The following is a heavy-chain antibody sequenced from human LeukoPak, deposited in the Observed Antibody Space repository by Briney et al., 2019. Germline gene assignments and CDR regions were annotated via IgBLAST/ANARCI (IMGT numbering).Heavy chain of an antibody. J-gene: IGHJ6*02. V-gene: IGHV4-61*08. D-gene: IGHD1-7*01. CDR1: GGSISSGGYS. Sequence: PSETLSLTCAVSGGSISSGGYSWSWIRQPPGKGLEWIGYIYYSGSTNYNPSLKSRVTISVDTSKDQFSLKLSSVTAADTAVYYCARDRELHKGTYYYYGMDVWGQGTTVTVSS. CDR2: IYYSGST. CDR3: ARDRELHKGTYYYYGMDV.